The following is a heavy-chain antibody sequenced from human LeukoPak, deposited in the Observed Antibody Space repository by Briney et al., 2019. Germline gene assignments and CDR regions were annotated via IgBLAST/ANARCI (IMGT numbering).Heavy chain of an antibody. V-gene: IGHV4-59*01. J-gene: IGHJ6*03. CDR3: ASGYSGRPYYYYYMDV. D-gene: IGHD3-10*01. Sequence: SETLSLTCTVSGGSISSYYWSGIRQPPGKGLEWIGYIYYSGSTNYNPSLKSRVTISVDTSKNQFSLKLSSVTAADTAVYYCASGYSGRPYYYYYMDVSGKGTTVTVSS. CDR1: GGSISSYY. CDR2: IYYSGST.